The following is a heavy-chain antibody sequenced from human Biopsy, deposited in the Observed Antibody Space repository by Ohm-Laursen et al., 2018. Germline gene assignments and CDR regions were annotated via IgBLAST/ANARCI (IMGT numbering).Heavy chain of an antibody. Sequence: GTLSLTCAVNGESSSGYFWNWIRQPPGKGLEWIGEINQSGSTKYNPSLKRRATLSADSSNSQFSMRLTSVTAADTAIYYCARGSGYFKLDVWGQGTTVTVSS. J-gene: IGHJ6*02. CDR2: INQSGST. CDR3: ARGSGYFKLDV. CDR1: GESSSGYF. V-gene: IGHV4-34*01. D-gene: IGHD5-12*01.